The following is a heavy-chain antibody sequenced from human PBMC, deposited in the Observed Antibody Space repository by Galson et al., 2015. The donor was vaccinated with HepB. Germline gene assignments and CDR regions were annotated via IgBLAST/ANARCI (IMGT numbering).Heavy chain of an antibody. Sequence: SLRLSCAASGITFSDYWMHWVRQAPGKGLEWVANIKQDGSEKYYVDSVKGRFTISRDNAKNSLYLQMNSLRAEDTAVYYCARDQDYYDSSGYFTSVWYFDLWGRGTLVTVSS. D-gene: IGHD3-22*01. J-gene: IGHJ2*01. CDR3: ARDQDYYDSSGYFTSVWYFDL. V-gene: IGHV3-7*03. CDR2: IKQDGSEK. CDR1: GITFSDYW.